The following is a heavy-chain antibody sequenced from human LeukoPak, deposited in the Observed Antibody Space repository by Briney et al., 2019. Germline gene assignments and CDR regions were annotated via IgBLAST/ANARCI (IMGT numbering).Heavy chain of an antibody. CDR2: IKQDGTEK. CDR1: GFTVSSNY. J-gene: IGHJ5*02. Sequence: PGGSLRLSCAASGFTVSSNYMSWVRQAPGKGLEWVANIKQDGTEKYYVDSVKGRFTISRDNAKNSLYLQMNSLRAEDTAVYYCARGGVGATTYVWFDPWGQGTLVTVSS. CDR3: ARGGVGATTYVWFDP. V-gene: IGHV3-7*04. D-gene: IGHD1-26*01.